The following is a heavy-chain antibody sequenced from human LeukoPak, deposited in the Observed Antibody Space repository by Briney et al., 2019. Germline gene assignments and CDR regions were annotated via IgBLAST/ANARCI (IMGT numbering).Heavy chain of an antibody. J-gene: IGHJ5*02. D-gene: IGHD5-18*01. CDR3: AKDVGYSYGALFVWFDP. CDR1: GFTFSSYA. CDR2: ISGSGGST. Sequence: PGGSLRLSCAASGFTFSSYAMSWVRQAPGKGLEWVSAISGSGGSTYYADSVKGRFTISRDNSKNTLYLQMNSLRAEDTAVYHCAKDVGYSYGALFVWFDPWGQGTLVTVSS. V-gene: IGHV3-23*01.